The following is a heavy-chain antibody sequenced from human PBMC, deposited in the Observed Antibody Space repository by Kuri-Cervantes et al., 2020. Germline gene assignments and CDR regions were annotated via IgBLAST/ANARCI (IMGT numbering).Heavy chain of an antibody. CDR2: ISYSGDT. V-gene: IGHV4-61*08. CDR1: GGSISSGGYY. Sequence: SETLSLTCTVSGGSISSGGYYWSWIRQHPGKGLEWIGEISYSGDTKYNPSLDSRVTISADTSKNQFSLKLTFVTAADTAMYFCSGGGYWGQGTLVTVSS. CDR3: SGGGY. J-gene: IGHJ4*02.